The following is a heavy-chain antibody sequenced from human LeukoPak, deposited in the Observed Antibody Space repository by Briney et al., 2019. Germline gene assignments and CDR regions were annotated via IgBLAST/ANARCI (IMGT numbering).Heavy chain of an antibody. J-gene: IGHJ4*02. D-gene: IGHD1-26*01. V-gene: IGHV1-18*01. CDR2: ISVHNGNT. CDR1: GYTFTTYG. Sequence: GASVKVSCKASGYTFTTYGISWVRQAPEQGLEWMGWISVHNGNTNYAQKVQGRVTLTTDTSTSTAYMELRSLTSGDTAVYYCARDREVGAKTLDYWGQGTLVTVSS. CDR3: ARDREVGAKTLDY.